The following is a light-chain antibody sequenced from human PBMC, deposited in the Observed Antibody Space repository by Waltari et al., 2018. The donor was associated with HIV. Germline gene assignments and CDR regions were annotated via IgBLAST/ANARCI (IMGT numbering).Light chain of an antibody. CDR1: IRDVVGLNY. CDR2: DVR. J-gene: IGLJ2*01. V-gene: IGLV2-11*01. Sequence: QSALPQPRSVSGSPGPSVTISCTGTIRDVVGLNYVSWYQQHPGQAPKLTIYDVRKRPSGVPDRFSGSKSGNTASLTISGLQAEDEADYYCCSYAGSYTLVFGGGTKLTVL. CDR3: CSYAGSYTLV.